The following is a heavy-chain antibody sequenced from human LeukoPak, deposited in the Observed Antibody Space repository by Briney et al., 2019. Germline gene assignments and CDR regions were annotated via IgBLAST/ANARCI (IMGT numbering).Heavy chain of an antibody. CDR2: MNPNSGNT. J-gene: IGHJ4*02. V-gene: IGHV1-8*02. Sequence: GASVKVSCKASGYTFTSYDINWVRQATGQGLEWMGWMNPNSGNTGYAQKFQGRVTMTEDTSTDTAYMELSSLRSEDTAVYYCATWTEIVVVPAGFDYWGQGTLVTVSS. CDR3: ATWTEIVVVPAGFDY. CDR1: GYTFTSYD. D-gene: IGHD2-2*01.